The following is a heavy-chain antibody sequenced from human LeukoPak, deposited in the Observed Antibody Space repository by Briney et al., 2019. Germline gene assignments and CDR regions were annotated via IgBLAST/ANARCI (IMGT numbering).Heavy chain of an antibody. Sequence: GESHMFSCKASGYSCTTYRISWVRQMPGKGLEWMGRIDPSDSYTNYSPSFQGHVTISADKSISTAYLQWSSLKASDTAIYYCARPRLRGVFYIWGHRETVSVSS. V-gene: IGHV5-10-1*01. CDR3: ARPRLRGVFYI. CDR2: IDPSDSYT. CDR1: GYSCTTYR. D-gene: IGHD2-15*01. J-gene: IGHJ3*02.